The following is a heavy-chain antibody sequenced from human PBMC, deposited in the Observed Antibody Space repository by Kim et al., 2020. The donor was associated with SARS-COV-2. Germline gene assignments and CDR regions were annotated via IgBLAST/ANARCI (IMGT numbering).Heavy chain of an antibody. CDR3: ANVAGFSYDSYYFDY. V-gene: IGHV4-39*07. CDR2: IYYSGNS. Sequence: SETLSLTCTVSGGSVSSTIYYWGWIRQPPGKGLEWIGRIYYSGNSIYNPSLESRVTISIHTSENQFSLRLTSVTAADTAVYFCANVAGFSYDSYYFDYRGQGTAVTVSP. D-gene: IGHD5-18*01. J-gene: IGHJ4*02. CDR1: GGSVSSTIYY.